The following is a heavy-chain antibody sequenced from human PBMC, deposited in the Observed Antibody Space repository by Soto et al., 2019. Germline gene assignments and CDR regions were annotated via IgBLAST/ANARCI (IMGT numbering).Heavy chain of an antibody. CDR2: FDPEDGET. CDR3: ATDLAPRIGYCRGGSCQNF. V-gene: IGHV1-24*01. CDR1: GYTLTELS. D-gene: IGHD2-15*01. Sequence: ASVKVSCKVSGYTLTELSMHWVRQAPGKGLEWMGGFDPEDGETIYAQKFQGRVTMTEDTSTDTAYMELSSLRSEETAVYYCATDLAPRIGYCRGGSCQNFWGQGTMVTVSS. J-gene: IGHJ3*01.